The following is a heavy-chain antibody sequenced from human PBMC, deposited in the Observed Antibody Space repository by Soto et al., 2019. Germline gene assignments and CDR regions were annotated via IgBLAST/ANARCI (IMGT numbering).Heavy chain of an antibody. J-gene: IGHJ5*02. CDR1: GFTFSSYA. Sequence: PGGSLRLSCAASGFTFSSYAMSWVRQAPGKGLEWVSAISGSGGSTYYADSVKGRFTISRDNSKNTLYLQMNSLRAEDTAVYYCAKERWYIAARPSWFDPWGQGTLVTVSS. V-gene: IGHV3-23*01. CDR3: AKERWYIAARPSWFDP. CDR2: ISGSGGST. D-gene: IGHD6-6*01.